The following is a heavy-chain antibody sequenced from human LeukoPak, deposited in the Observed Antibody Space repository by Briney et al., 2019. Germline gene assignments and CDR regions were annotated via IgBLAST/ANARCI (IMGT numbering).Heavy chain of an antibody. D-gene: IGHD4-11*01. CDR1: GGSISSGDYY. J-gene: IGHJ4*02. V-gene: IGHV4-30-4*01. CDR3: ARAVVTTTYFDY. CDR2: IYYSGST. Sequence: SETLSLTCTVSGGSISSGDYYWSWIRQPPGKGLEWIGYIYYSGSTYYNPSLKSRVTISVDTSKNQFSLKLSSVTAADTAVYYCARAVVTTTYFDYWGQGTLVTVSS.